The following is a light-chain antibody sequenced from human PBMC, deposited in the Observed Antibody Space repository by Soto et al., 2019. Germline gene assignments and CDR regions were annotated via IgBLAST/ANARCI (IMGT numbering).Light chain of an antibody. CDR3: QQSYSTPWT. J-gene: IGKJ1*01. CDR1: QSVRSH. Sequence: EVVMTQSPATLSVSPGERATLSFRASQSVRSHLAWYQQKPGQAPSLLIFGASTRATGVPARFSGSESGTDFTLTISSLQPEDFATYYCQQSYSTPWTFGQGTKVDIK. CDR2: GAS. V-gene: IGKV3-15*01.